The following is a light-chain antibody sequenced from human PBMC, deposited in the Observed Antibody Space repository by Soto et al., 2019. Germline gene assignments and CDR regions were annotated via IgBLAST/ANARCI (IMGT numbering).Light chain of an antibody. V-gene: IGKV3-20*01. CDR2: GES. J-gene: IGKJ5*01. CDR1: QSVGRNY. Sequence: EIVLTQSPATLSLSPGERATLSCRAIQSVGRNYLAWYQQKPGQAPRLLIYGESRRATGIPDRFSGSGSGTDFTLAIRRLEPEDSAVYYCQQYGGSPSITFGQGTRLEIK. CDR3: QQYGGSPSIT.